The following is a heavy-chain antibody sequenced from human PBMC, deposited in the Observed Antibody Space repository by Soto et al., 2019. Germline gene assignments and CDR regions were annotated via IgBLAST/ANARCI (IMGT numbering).Heavy chain of an antibody. CDR2: VYSTGTI. CDR1: GDFISYYS. V-gene: IGHV4-4*07. J-gene: IGHJ5*02. Sequence: SSETLSLTCTVSGDFISYYSWAWIRQSAGKGLEWIGRVYSTGTIFYNPSLKSRAAMSVDTSKNQFSLKLTSVNAADTAVYYCERDELGRNTRAFDTWGQGTLVTVSS. D-gene: IGHD3-3*02. CDR3: ERDELGRNTRAFDT.